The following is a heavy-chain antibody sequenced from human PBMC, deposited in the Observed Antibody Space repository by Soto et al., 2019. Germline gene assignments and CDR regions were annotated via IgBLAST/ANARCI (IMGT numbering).Heavy chain of an antibody. J-gene: IGHJ3*01. CDR2: ISYSADKT. CDR3: ARRASTATTNCGDFDV. Sequence: EVQLLESGGGLVQPGGSLRLSCAASGFTFNTYVMNWVRQAPGKGLEWVSTISYSADKTHYADSVKGRFTISRDNSRDTLFLQMNRPRADGAAVYYCARRASTATTNCGDFDVWGQGTMVTVSS. CDR1: GFTFNTYV. D-gene: IGHD2-21*01. V-gene: IGHV3-23*01.